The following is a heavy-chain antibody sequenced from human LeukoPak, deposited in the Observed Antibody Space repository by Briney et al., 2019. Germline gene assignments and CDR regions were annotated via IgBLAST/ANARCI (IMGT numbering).Heavy chain of an antibody. D-gene: IGHD2-21*01. CDR3: AKDMWY. Sequence: PGGSLRLSCAASGFTFSSYGMHWVRQAPGKGLEWVAVISYDGSNKYYADSVKGRFTISRDNSKNTLYLQMNSLRAEDTAVYYCAKDMWYWGQGTLVTVSS. CDR2: ISYDGSNK. V-gene: IGHV3-30*18. J-gene: IGHJ4*02. CDR1: GFTFSSYG.